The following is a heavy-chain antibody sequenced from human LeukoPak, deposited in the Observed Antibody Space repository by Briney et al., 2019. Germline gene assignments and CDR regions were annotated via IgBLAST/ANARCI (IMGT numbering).Heavy chain of an antibody. J-gene: IGHJ4*02. CDR1: GFTFNSYW. V-gene: IGHV3-7*01. CDR3: ARERLNYYDSSGPFDY. Sequence: GGSLRLSCAASGFTFNSYWMSWVRQAPGKGLEWVANIKQDGSEKYYVDSVKGRFTISRDNAKNSLYLQMNSLRAEDTAVYYCARERLNYYDSSGPFDYWGQGILVTVSS. D-gene: IGHD3-22*01. CDR2: IKQDGSEK.